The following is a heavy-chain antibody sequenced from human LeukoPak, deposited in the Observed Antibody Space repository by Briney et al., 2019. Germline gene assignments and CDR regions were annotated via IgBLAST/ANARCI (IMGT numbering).Heavy chain of an antibody. J-gene: IGHJ3*02. CDR2: ISSSSSYI. D-gene: IGHD6-13*01. CDR1: GFTFSSYS. V-gene: IGHV3-21*01. Sequence: GGSLRLSCAASGFTFSSYSMNWVRQAPGKGLEWVSSISSSSSYIYYADSVKGRFTISRDNSKNTLYLQMNSLRAEDTAVYYCAKGVRQQLDDAFDIWGQGTMVTVSS. CDR3: AKGVRQQLDDAFDI.